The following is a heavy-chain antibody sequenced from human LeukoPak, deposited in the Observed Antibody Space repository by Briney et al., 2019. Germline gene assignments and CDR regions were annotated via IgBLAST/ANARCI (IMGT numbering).Heavy chain of an antibody. V-gene: IGHV4-59*01. Sequence: SETLSLTCIVSGGSISSYSWTWIRQPPEKGLEWIGCLYYSGSTIYNPSLKSRVTISVDTSKNQFSLKLTSVTAADTAVYYCARDAVSGTPGFDVWGQGTMVTVSS. J-gene: IGHJ3*01. CDR1: GGSISSYS. CDR3: ARDAVSGTPGFDV. D-gene: IGHD1-14*01. CDR2: LYYSGST.